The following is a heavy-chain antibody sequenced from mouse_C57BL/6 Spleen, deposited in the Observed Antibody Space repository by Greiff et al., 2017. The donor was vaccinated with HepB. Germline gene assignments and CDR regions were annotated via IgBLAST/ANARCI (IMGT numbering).Heavy chain of an antibody. J-gene: IGHJ2*01. CDR3: ARPYYGSREVYYFDY. CDR1: GYAFSSSW. V-gene: IGHV1-82*01. Sequence: VQLQQSGPELVKPGASVKISCKASGYAFSSSWMNWVKQRPGKGLEWIGRIYPGDGDTNYNGKFKGKATLTADKSSSTAYMQLSSLTSEDSAVYFCARPYYGSREVYYFDYWGQGTTLTVSS. CDR2: IYPGDGDT. D-gene: IGHD1-1*01.